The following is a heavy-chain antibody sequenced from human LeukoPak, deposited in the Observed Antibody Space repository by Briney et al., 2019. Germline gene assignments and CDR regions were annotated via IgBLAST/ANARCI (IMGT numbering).Heavy chain of an antibody. J-gene: IGHJ4*02. Sequence: ASVKVSFKASGYTFTSYYIHWVRQAPGQGLEWMGIINPSDGRTTYAQKFQGRVSMTRDTSTTTVYMELSSLSSEDTAVYYCARDGRGGRGYSYGPLDYWGQGTLVTVPS. D-gene: IGHD5-18*01. V-gene: IGHV1-46*01. CDR1: GYTFTSYY. CDR3: ARDGRGGRGYSYGPLDY. CDR2: INPSDGRT.